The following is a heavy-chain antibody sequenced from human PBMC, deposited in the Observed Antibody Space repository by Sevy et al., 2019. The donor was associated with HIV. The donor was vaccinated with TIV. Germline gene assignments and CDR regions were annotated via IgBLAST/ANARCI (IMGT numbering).Heavy chain of an antibody. V-gene: IGHV3-23*01. CDR3: AKGTLVVPTVIYYYYGMSV. D-gene: IGHD2-2*02. J-gene: IGHJ6*02. CDR1: GFTFSSYA. Sequence: GGSLRLSCAASGFTFSSYAMSWVRQAPGKGLEWVSAISHSGDGTYYADSVKGRFTISRDNSKNTLYLEMNSLRAEDMAVYYCAKGTLVVPTVIYYYYGMSVWGQGTTVTVSS. CDR2: ISHSGDGT.